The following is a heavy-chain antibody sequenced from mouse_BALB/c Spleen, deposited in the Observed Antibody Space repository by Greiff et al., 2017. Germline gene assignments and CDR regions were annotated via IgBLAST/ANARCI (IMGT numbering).Heavy chain of an antibody. J-gene: IGHJ2*01. CDR2: ISSGGSYT. V-gene: IGHV5-9-4*01. Sequence: EVKLVESGGGLVKPGGSLKLSCAASGFTFSSYAMSWVRQSPEKRLEWVAEISSGGSYTYYPDTVTGRFTISRDNAKNTLYLEMSSLRSEDTAMYYCAREGGNYFDYGGQGTTLTVSS. CDR1: GFTFSSYA. CDR3: AREGGNYFDY.